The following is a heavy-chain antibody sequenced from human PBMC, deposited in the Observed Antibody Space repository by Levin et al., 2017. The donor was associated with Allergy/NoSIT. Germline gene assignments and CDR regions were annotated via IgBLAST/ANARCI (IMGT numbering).Heavy chain of an antibody. J-gene: IGHJ4*02. V-gene: IGHV3-23*01. Sequence: PGGYLRLSCAASGFTFSSYAMSWVRQAPGKGLEWVSAISGRSTYYADSVKGRFTISRDNSKNTLYLQMNSLRAEDTAVYYCAKESSGSYADYWGQGTLVTVSS. CDR1: GFTFSSYA. D-gene: IGHD1-26*01. CDR3: AKESSGSYADY. CDR2: ISGRST.